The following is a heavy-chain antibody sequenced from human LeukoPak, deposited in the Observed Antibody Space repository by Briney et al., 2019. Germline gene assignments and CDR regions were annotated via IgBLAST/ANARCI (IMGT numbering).Heavy chain of an antibody. CDR1: GFTFSSYG. CDR3: ARDRRDGYNRPIDY. Sequence: GGSLRLSCAASGFTFSSYGMHWVRQAPGKGLEWVAFIRYDGSNKYYADSVKGRFTISRDNSKNTLYLQMNSLRAEDTAVYYCARDRRDGYNRPIDYWGQGTLVTVSS. J-gene: IGHJ4*02. CDR2: IRYDGSNK. D-gene: IGHD5-24*01. V-gene: IGHV3-30*02.